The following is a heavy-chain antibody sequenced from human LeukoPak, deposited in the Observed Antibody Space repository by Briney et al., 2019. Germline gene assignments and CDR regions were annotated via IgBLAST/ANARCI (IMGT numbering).Heavy chain of an antibody. CDR2: IYYSGST. CDR1: GGSISSHY. Sequence: SETLSLTCTVSGGSISSHYWSWIRQPPGKGLEWIGYIYYSGSTNYNPSLKSRVTISVDTSKNQFSLKLRSVTAADTAVYYCAGSGLDSRYYFGMDVWGQGTTVTVSS. J-gene: IGHJ6*02. CDR3: AGSGLDSRYYFGMDV. D-gene: IGHD5-12*01. V-gene: IGHV4-59*11.